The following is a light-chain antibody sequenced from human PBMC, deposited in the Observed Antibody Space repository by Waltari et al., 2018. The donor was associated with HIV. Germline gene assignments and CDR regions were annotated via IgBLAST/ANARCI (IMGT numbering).Light chain of an antibody. CDR1: NIERKS. Sequence: SSVLTPPPSVSVAPGKTARLPCGGNNIERKSVNWYPQKPGQAPAMVIFYDSDRPSGIPERFSGSNSGDTATLTIRRVGDGDEADYYCQVWDSSSDHVLFGGGNKLTVL. CDR3: QVWDSSSDHVL. V-gene: IGLV3-21*04. J-gene: IGLJ3*02. CDR2: YDS.